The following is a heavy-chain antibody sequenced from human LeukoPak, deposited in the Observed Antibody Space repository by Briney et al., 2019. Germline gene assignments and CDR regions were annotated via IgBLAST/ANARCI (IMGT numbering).Heavy chain of an antibody. CDR2: INHSGTT. CDR3: VRGPMAATGSDFDY. J-gene: IGHJ4*02. D-gene: IGHD6-13*01. Sequence: SETLSLTCCVYGGHFSGYYWIWIRQSPAKGLEWIGEINHSGTTNYNPPLKSRVTQSVDASKSQFSLELSSVTAADMAVYYCVRGPMAATGSDFDYWGLGTVVTVSS. V-gene: IGHV4-34*01. CDR1: GGHFSGYY.